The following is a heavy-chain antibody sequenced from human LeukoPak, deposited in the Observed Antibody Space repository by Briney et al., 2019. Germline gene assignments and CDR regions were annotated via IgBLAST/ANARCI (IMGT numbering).Heavy chain of an antibody. J-gene: IGHJ4*02. Sequence: GGSLRLSCAASGFTFGTYWMSWVRQAPGKGLEWVANIKQDGGEKHYVDSVKGRFTISRDNAKNSLHLQMNSLRAEDTAVYYCARPGYSSGWYSYWGQGTLVTVSS. CDR1: GFTFGTYW. CDR3: ARPGYSSGWYSY. V-gene: IGHV3-7*04. CDR2: IKQDGGEK. D-gene: IGHD6-19*01.